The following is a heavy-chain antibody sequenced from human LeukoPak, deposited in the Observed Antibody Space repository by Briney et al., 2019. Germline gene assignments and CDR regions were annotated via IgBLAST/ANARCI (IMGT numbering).Heavy chain of an antibody. CDR1: GYTFTSYD. J-gene: IGHJ4*02. V-gene: IGHV1-8*01. CDR2: MNPNSGNT. Sequence: GASVKVSCKASGYTFTSYDINWVRQATGQGLEWMGWMNPNSGNTGYAQKFQGRVTMTRNTSISTAYMELSNLRSEDTAVYYCARVGYYYDSSGYLRVFDYWGQGTLVTASS. CDR3: ARVGYYYDSSGYLRVFDY. D-gene: IGHD3-22*01.